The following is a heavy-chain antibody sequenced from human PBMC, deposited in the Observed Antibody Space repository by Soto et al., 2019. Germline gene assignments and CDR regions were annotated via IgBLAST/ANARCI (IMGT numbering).Heavy chain of an antibody. CDR2: IYWDDDK. CDR1: GFSLSTSGVG. Sequence: QITLKESGPTLVKPTQTLTLTCTFSGFSLSTSGVGVGWIRQPPGKALEWLALIYWDDDKRYSPSLKSRLTSTTDTSKNHVVLTMTNMDPVDTATYYCAHSITMVRANWFDHWGQGTLVTVSS. V-gene: IGHV2-5*02. D-gene: IGHD3-10*01. J-gene: IGHJ5*02. CDR3: AHSITMVRANWFDH.